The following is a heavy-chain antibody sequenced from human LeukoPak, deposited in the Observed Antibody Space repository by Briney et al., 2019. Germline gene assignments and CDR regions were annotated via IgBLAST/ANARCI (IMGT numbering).Heavy chain of an antibody. Sequence: ASVKVSCKASGYTFTSYDINWVRQATGQGLEWMGWMNPNSGNTGYAQKFQGRVTMTRNTSISTAYMELSSLRSEDTAVYYCARLSDILTGHHADYWGQGTLVTVSS. D-gene: IGHD3-9*01. CDR1: GYTFTSYD. V-gene: IGHV1-8*01. J-gene: IGHJ4*02. CDR2: MNPNSGNT. CDR3: ARLSDILTGHHADY.